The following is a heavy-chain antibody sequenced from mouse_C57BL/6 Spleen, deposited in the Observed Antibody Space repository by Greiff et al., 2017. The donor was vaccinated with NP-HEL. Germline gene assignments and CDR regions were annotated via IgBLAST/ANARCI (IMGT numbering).Heavy chain of an antibody. CDR2: INPNNGGT. D-gene: IGHD2-4*01. V-gene: IGHV1-22*01. Sequence: EVQLQESGPELVKPGASVKMSCKASGYTFTDYNMHWVKQSHGKSLEWIGYINPNNGGTSYNQKFKGKATLTVNKSSSTAYLELRSLTSEDSAVYYCANYDGRITRAMDYWGQGTSVTVSS. J-gene: IGHJ4*01. CDR1: GYTFTDYN. CDR3: ANYDGRITRAMDY.